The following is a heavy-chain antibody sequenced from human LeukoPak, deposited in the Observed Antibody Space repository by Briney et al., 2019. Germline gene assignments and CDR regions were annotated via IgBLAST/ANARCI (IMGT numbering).Heavy chain of an antibody. CDR3: ARGGYCSGGNCYSPYYFDY. CDR1: GFTFSSYE. Sequence: GGSLRLSCAASGFTFSSYEMNWVRQAPGKGLEWVSYISSSGSTIYYADSVKGRFTISRDNAKNSPYLQMNSLRAEDTAVYHCARGGYCSGGNCYSPYYFDYWGQGTLVTVSS. D-gene: IGHD2-15*01. CDR2: ISSSGSTI. J-gene: IGHJ4*02. V-gene: IGHV3-48*03.